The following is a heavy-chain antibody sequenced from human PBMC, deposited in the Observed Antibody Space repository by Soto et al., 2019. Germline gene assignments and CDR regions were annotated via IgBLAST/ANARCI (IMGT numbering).Heavy chain of an antibody. Sequence: SVKVSCKASGGTFSSYAISWVRQAPGQGLEWMGGIIPIFGTANYAQKFQGRVTITADKSTSTAYMELSSLRSEDTAVYYCARGILRYCSSTSCFYYWGQGTLVTVSS. CDR2: IIPIFGTA. CDR3: ARGILRYCSSTSCFYY. CDR1: GGTFSSYA. J-gene: IGHJ4*02. V-gene: IGHV1-69*06. D-gene: IGHD2-2*01.